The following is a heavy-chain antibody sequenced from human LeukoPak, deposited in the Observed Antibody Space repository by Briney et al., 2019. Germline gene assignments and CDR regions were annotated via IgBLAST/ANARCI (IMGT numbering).Heavy chain of an antibody. CDR1: DFTFTSYA. CDR2: ISGSGSNT. CDR3: AKSDWYKRGEPDYFDY. D-gene: IGHD6-19*01. V-gene: IGHV3-23*01. Sequence: GGSLRLSCAASDFTFTSYAMSWVRQAPGKGLEWVSTISGSGSNTYYANSVKSRYTISRDNSKNTLYLQMNSLRAEDTAMYYCAKSDWYKRGEPDYFDYWGQGSLVTVSS. J-gene: IGHJ4*02.